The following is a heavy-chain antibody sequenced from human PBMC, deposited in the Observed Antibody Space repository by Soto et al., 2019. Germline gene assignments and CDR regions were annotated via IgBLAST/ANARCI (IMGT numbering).Heavy chain of an antibody. J-gene: IGHJ6*02. CDR3: AARRSWYYGMDV. CDR2: ISGSGGST. V-gene: IGHV3-23*01. D-gene: IGHD6-13*01. CDR1: GFTFSSYA. Sequence: GSLRLSCAASGFTFSSYAMSWVRQAPGKGLEWVSAISGSGGSTYYADSVKGRFTISRDNSKNTLYLQMNSLRAEDTAVYYCAARRSWYYGMDVWGQGTTVTVSS.